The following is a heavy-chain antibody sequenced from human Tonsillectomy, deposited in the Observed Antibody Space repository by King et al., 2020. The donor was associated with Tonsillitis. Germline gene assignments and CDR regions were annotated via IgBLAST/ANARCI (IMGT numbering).Heavy chain of an antibody. CDR3: ARCYSSSWFLVDY. J-gene: IGHJ4*02. CDR2: ISHSGGT. CDR1: GGSFSGYY. D-gene: IGHD6-13*01. V-gene: IGHV4-34*01. Sequence: VQLQQWGAVLLKPSETLSLSCAVYGGSFSGYYWTWIRQPPGKGLEWIGEISHSGGTSYNASLKTRVTLSVDTSKNHFSLNLSSMTAADTAVYSCARCYSSSWFLVDYWGQESPVAVSS.